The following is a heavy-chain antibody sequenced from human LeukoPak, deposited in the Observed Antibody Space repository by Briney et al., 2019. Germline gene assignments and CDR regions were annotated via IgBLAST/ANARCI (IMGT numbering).Heavy chain of an antibody. CDR1: GFTFSNYA. V-gene: IGHV3-64D*09. CDR3: VKGLDCSGSRCYSNFDY. J-gene: IGHJ4*02. CDR2: ISSNGGST. Sequence: PGGSLRLSCSASGFTFSNYAMHWVRQAPGKGLEYVSAISSNGGSTYYADSVKGRFTFSRDNSKNTLYLQMSSLRDEDTAVYYCVKGLDCSGSRCYSNFDYWGQGTLVTVSS. D-gene: IGHD2-15*01.